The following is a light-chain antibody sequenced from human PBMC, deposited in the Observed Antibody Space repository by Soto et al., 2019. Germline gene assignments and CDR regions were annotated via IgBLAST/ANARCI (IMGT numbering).Light chain of an antibody. CDR1: SSNIGSNY. Sequence: QAVVTQPPSASGTPGQRVTISCSGSSSNIGSNYVYWYQQLPGTAPKLLIYSNNQRPSGVPDRFSGSKSGTSASLAISGLRSEDEADYYCAAWDDSLSGPLFGGGTKVTVL. CDR2: SNN. V-gene: IGLV1-47*02. J-gene: IGLJ3*02. CDR3: AAWDDSLSGPL.